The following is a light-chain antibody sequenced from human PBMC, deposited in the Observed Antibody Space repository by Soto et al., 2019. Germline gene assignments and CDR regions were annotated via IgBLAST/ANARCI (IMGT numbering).Light chain of an antibody. CDR3: QQYNNWPIT. CDR1: QSVSNIY. CDR2: GAS. Sequence: EIVLTQSPGTLSLSPGETATLSCRASQSVSNIYLGWYQQKPGQAPKLLIYGASTRASDTPARFSGSGSVTEFALTISSLQSEDFAVYYCQQYNNWPITFGQGTRLEIK. V-gene: IGKV3D-15*01. J-gene: IGKJ5*01.